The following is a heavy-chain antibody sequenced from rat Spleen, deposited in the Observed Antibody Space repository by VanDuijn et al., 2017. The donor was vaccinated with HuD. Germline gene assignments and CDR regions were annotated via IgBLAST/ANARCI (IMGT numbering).Heavy chain of an antibody. V-gene: IGHV5-31*01. CDR3: TRGEEAIGGY. D-gene: IGHD1-11*01. CDR1: GITFNNYW. J-gene: IGHJ2*01. Sequence: EVQLVESGGGLVQPGRSLKLSCVASGITFNNYWMTWIRQAPGRGLEWVASISTGGGNTYYRDSVKGRFTIFRDNAKSTLYLQMDSLRSEDTATYYCTRGEEAIGGYWGQGVMVTVSS. CDR2: ISTGGGNT.